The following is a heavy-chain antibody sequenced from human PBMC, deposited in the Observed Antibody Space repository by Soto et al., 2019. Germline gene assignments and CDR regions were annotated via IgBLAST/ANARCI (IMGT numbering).Heavy chain of an antibody. Sequence: KTSETLSLTCTVSGGSISTNNYYWGWIRQTPGKGLEWIGSIHYSGSMDYNPSLNSRVTMPVDTSKNQFSLKLSSVTAADTAVYYRAREARGQFDYWGQGTLVTVSS. CDR3: AREARGQFDY. J-gene: IGHJ4*02. CDR2: IHYSGSM. CDR1: GGSISTNNYY. V-gene: IGHV4-39*02.